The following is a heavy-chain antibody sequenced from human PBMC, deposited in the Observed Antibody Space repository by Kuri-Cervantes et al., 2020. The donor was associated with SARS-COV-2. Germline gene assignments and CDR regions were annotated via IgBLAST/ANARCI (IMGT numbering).Heavy chain of an antibody. J-gene: IGHJ1*01. Sequence: GGSLRLSCAASGFTFSSYWMSWVRQAPGKGLEWVANIKQDGSEKYYVDSVKGRFTISRDNAKNSLYLQMNSLRAEDTAVYYCARGTTVTTFFGRNEYFQHWGQGTLVTVSS. D-gene: IGHD4-17*01. V-gene: IGHV3-7*01. CDR3: ARGTTVTTFFGRNEYFQH. CDR2: IKQDGSEK. CDR1: GFTFSSYW.